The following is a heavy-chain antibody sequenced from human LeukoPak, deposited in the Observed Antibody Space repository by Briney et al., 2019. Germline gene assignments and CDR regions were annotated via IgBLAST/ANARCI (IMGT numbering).Heavy chain of an antibody. Sequence: PGGSLRLSCAASGFTFSSYGMRWVRPAPGKGLEWVAVISYDGSNKYYADSVKGRFTISRDNSKNTLYLQMNSLRAEDTAVYYCAKGGSSSSYYFDYWGQGTLVTVSS. J-gene: IGHJ4*02. V-gene: IGHV3-30*18. D-gene: IGHD6-6*01. CDR1: GFTFSSYG. CDR3: AKGGSSSSYYFDY. CDR2: ISYDGSNK.